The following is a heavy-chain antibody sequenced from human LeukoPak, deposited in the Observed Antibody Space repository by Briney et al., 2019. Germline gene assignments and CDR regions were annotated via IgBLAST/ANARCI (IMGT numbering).Heavy chain of an antibody. CDR3: ARSLVGATIFDY. D-gene: IGHD1-26*01. Sequence: GTSLRLSCAASGFTFSNYGMHWVRQAPGKGLEWVSSISSNSIYIYYADSLRGRFTISRDNAKNSVYLQMSSLRAEDTAVYYCARSLVGATIFDYWGQGTLVTVSS. CDR1: GFTFSNYG. CDR2: ISSNSIYI. J-gene: IGHJ4*02. V-gene: IGHV3-21*01.